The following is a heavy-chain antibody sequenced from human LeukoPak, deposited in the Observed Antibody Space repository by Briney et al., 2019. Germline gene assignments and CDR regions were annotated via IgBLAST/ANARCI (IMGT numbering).Heavy chain of an antibody. CDR2: INPSGST. CDR3: ARGGGYYYMDV. D-gene: IGHD3-16*01. J-gene: IGHJ6*03. V-gene: IGHV4-34*01. CDR1: GGSFSGYY. Sequence: PSETLSLTCAVYGGSFSGYYWSWIRQPPGKGLEWIGEINPSGSTNYNPSLKSRVTISVDTSKNQFPLKLSSVTAADTAVYYCARGGGYYYMDVWDKGTTVTVSS.